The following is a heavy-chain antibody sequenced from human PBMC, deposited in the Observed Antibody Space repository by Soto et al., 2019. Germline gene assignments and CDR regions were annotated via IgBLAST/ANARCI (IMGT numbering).Heavy chain of an antibody. CDR3: AGLVTQHNYCYYSMDV. D-gene: IGHD2-15*01. CDR2: ISAYNGNT. CDR1: GYTFTSYG. J-gene: IGHJ6*03. V-gene: IGHV1-18*01. Sequence: QVQLVQSGAEVKKPGASVKVSCKASGYTFTSYGISWVRQATGQGLEWMGWISAYNGNTNYAQKLQGRVTMTTDTSTSTAYMELRSLRSDDTAVYYCAGLVTQHNYCYYSMDVWGKGTTVTVSS.